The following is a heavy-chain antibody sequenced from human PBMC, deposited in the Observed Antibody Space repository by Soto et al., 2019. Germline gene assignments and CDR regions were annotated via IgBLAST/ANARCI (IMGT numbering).Heavy chain of an antibody. CDR1: GDSVSSNTAA. V-gene: IGHV6-1*01. CDR2: TYYRSNWRH. J-gene: IGHJ4*02. CDR3: ARGVAGSGFDL. Sequence: PTQALSLTLAISGDSVSSNTAAWNWIRSSPSRGLEWLGRTYYRSNWRHDYAVSVKSRITVNPDTSKNHFSLQLNSVTPDDTAVYYCARGVAGSGFDLWGQGTLVTVSS. D-gene: IGHD6-19*01.